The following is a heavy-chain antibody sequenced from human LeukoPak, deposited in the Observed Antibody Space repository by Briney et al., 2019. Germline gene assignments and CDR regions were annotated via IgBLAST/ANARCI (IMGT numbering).Heavy chain of an antibody. V-gene: IGHV4-38-2*02. Sequence: SETLSLTCSVSSYSITSGYYWGWIRQSPGKGLEWIGSIYYSGTTYYHPSFTSQVTMSVDTSKNQFSLKLSSVTAADAAVYYCARVTYDFWGADYWGQGALVTVSS. CDR3: ARVTYDFWGADY. J-gene: IGHJ4*02. CDR1: SYSITSGYY. CDR2: IYYSGTT. D-gene: IGHD3/OR15-3a*01.